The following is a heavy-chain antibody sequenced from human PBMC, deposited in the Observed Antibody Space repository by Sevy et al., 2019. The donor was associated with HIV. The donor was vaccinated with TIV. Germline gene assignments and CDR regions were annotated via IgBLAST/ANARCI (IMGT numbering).Heavy chain of an antibody. CDR3: AGHSSGLKGYFFCY. V-gene: IGHV4-39*01. Sequence: SETLSLTCTVSGGSISSSSYYWGWIRQPPGKGLEWIGSIYYSGSTYYNPSLKSRVTISVDTSKNQFSLKLSSVTAAGTGVYYRAGHSSGLKGYFFCYRGQGTLVTGSS. CDR1: GGSISSSSYY. CDR2: IYYSGST. D-gene: IGHD6-19*01. J-gene: IGHJ4*02.